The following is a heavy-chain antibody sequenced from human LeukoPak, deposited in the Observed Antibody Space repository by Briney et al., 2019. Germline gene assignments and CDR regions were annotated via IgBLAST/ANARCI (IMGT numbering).Heavy chain of an antibody. CDR3: ARDGGFGELVT. CDR1: GGSISSYY. D-gene: IGHD3-10*01. J-gene: IGHJ4*02. V-gene: IGHV4-59*01. Sequence: PSETLSLTCTVSGGSISSYYWNWIRQPPGKGLEWIGYIYYSGSTKYNPSLKSRVTTSVDTSKNQFSLNLTSVTAADTAVYYCARDGGFGELVTWGQGTLVTVSS. CDR2: IYYSGST.